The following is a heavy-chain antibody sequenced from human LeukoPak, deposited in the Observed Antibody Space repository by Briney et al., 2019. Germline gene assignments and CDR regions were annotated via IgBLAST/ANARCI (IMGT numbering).Heavy chain of an antibody. CDR1: GYIFTSYG. V-gene: IGHV1-18*01. CDR3: ARGPTMVRGVTFNWFDP. D-gene: IGHD3-10*01. CDR2: ISAYNGNT. J-gene: IGHJ5*02. Sequence: ASVKVSCKASGYIFTSYGISWVRQAPGQGLEWMGWISAYNGNTNYVQKFQGRVTMTTDTSTSTAYMELRSLGSDDTAVYYCARGPTMVRGVTFNWFDPWGQGTLVTVSS.